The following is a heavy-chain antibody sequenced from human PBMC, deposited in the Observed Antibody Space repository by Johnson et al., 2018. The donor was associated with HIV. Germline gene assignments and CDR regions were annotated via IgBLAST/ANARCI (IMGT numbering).Heavy chain of an antibody. D-gene: IGHD3-16*01. J-gene: IGHJ3*02. CDR1: GFTFSRYA. CDR2: ISYDGSQE. CDR3: ASWGVGRSVNHDAVDI. V-gene: IGHV3-30*04. Sequence: QEQLVESGGGVVQPGRSLRLSCAASGFTFSRYAMHWVRQAPGKGMECVAVISYDGSQEDYVDSVKGRFTISRDNSKNTLYLQMTSLRAEETVVYYCASWGVGRSVNHDAVDIWGQGTIVTVSS.